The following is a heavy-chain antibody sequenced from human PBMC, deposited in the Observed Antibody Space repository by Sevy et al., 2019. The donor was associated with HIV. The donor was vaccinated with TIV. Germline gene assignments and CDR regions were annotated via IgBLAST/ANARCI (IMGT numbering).Heavy chain of an antibody. CDR2: IYYSGST. CDR3: ASQDYDSSGHDAFDI. V-gene: IGHV4-30-4*01. D-gene: IGHD3-22*01. CDR1: GGSISSGDYY. J-gene: IGHJ3*02. Sequence: SETLSLTCTVSGGSISSGDYYWSWIRQPPGKGLEWIGYIYYSGSTYYNPSLKSRVTISVDTSKNQFSLKLSSVTATDTAVYYCASQDYDSSGHDAFDIWGQGTMVTVSS.